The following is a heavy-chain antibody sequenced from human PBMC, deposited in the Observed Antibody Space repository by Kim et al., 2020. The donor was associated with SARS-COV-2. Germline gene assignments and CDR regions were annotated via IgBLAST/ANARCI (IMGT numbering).Heavy chain of an antibody. Sequence: SVKVSCKASGGTFSSYAISWVRQAPGQGLEWMGGIIPIFGTANYAQKFQGRVTITADKSTSTAYMELSSLRSEDTAVYYCARTLRDAAATGWFDPWGQGTLVTVSS. CDR3: ARTLRDAAATGWFDP. CDR1: GGTFSSYA. J-gene: IGHJ5*02. V-gene: IGHV1-69*06. D-gene: IGHD2-2*01. CDR2: IIPIFGTA.